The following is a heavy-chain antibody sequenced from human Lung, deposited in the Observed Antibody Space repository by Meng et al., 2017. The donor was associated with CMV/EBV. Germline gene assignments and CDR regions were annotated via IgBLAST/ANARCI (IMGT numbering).Heavy chain of an antibody. CDR3: ARDGAAYCGGDCGTFDY. Sequence: FTFSSYAMHWGRQAPGQGLEWVAVISYDGSNKYYAEAVKGRFTISRDNSKNTLYLQMNSLRAEDTAVYYCARDGAAYCGGDCGTFDYWGQGTLVTVSS. D-gene: IGHD2-21*01. J-gene: IGHJ4*02. V-gene: IGHV3-30*04. CDR2: ISYDGSNK. CDR1: FTFSSYA.